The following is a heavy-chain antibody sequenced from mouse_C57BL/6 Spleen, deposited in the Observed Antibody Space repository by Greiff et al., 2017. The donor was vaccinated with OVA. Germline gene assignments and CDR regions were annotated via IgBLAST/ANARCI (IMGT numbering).Heavy chain of an antibody. D-gene: IGHD1-1*01. Sequence: QVQLKESGPGLVQPSQSLSITCTVSGFSLTSYGVHWVRQSPGKGLEWLGVIWSGGSTDYNAAFISRLSISKDNSKSQVFFKMNSLQADDTAIYYCARTRIYYYGSSYGVGAMDYWGQGTSVTVSS. CDR2: IWSGGST. CDR1: GFSLTSYG. V-gene: IGHV2-2*01. J-gene: IGHJ4*01. CDR3: ARTRIYYYGSSYGVGAMDY.